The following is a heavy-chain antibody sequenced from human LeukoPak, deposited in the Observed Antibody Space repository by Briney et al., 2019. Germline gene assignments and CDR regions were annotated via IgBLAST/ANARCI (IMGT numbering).Heavy chain of an antibody. CDR1: GGTFISYA. J-gene: IGHJ4*02. CDR2: IIPMFGRA. V-gene: IGHV1-69*05. Sequence: GASVTVSCKASGGTFISYAISWVRQAPGQGHEWMGLIIPMFGRANYAQEFQGRVTITTDESTSTAYMEMSSLRSEDTAVYYCARGGDYYDSSGYYDYFDSWGQGTLVTVSS. CDR3: ARGGDYYDSSGYYDYFDS. D-gene: IGHD3-22*01.